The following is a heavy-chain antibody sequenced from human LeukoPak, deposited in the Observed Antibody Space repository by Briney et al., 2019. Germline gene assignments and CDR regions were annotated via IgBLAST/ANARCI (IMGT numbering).Heavy chain of an antibody. D-gene: IGHD6-13*01. Sequence: SVKVSCKASGYTFTSYYMHWVRQAPGQGLEWMGRIIPILGIANYAQKFQGRVTITADKSTSTAYMELSSLRSEDMAVYYCAREVGGSSWLFWGQGTLVTVSS. CDR3: AREVGGSSWLF. CDR1: GYTFTSYY. CDR2: IIPILGIA. V-gene: IGHV1-69*04. J-gene: IGHJ4*02.